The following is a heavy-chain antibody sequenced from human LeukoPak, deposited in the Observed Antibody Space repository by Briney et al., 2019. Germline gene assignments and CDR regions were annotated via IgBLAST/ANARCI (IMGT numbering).Heavy chain of an antibody. CDR2: IYYSKNT. CDR3: VSPRGFSYGYFDY. Sequence: SETLSLTCTVSGGSISSSSAYWGWIRQPPGKGQEWIGSIYYSKNTYYNPSLKSRVTISADTSKNQFSLTLGSVSATDTAVYYCVSPRGFSYGYFDYWGQGTLVTVSS. J-gene: IGHJ4*02. CDR1: GGSISSSSAY. D-gene: IGHD5-18*01. V-gene: IGHV4-39*01.